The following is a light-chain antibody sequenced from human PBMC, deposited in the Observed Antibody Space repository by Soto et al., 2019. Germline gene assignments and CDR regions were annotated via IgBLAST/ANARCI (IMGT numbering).Light chain of an antibody. V-gene: IGLV2-14*03. Sequence: QSALTQPASVSGSPGPSITVSCSGTSSDVGAYNYVFWYQQHPGKAPKLIISGVSNRPSGVSNRFSASKSGNTASLTISGLQAEDEADYYCISFTTSVTYVFGTGTKLTVL. CDR2: GVS. J-gene: IGLJ1*01. CDR3: ISFTTSVTYV. CDR1: SSDVGAYNY.